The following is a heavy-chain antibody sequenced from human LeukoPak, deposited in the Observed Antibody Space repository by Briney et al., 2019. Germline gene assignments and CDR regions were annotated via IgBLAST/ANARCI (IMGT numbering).Heavy chain of an antibody. Sequence: ASVKVSCKTSGYSFSRYYIHWVRQAPGQGLEWVGIINTSAATTRYGQKFKGRVTATRDTSTSTVYMEMSSLKSEDTAVYYCARGLESSGWYGMDVWDQGTTIIVSS. CDR2: INTSAATT. CDR3: ARGLESSGWYGMDV. V-gene: IGHV1-46*01. D-gene: IGHD6-19*01. CDR1: GYSFSRYY. J-gene: IGHJ6*02.